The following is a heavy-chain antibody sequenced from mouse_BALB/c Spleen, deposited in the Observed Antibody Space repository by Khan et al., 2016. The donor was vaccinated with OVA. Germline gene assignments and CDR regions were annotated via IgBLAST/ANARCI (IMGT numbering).Heavy chain of an antibody. CDR3: ARQPYYHYDALDY. D-gene: IGHD2-10*01. J-gene: IGHJ4*01. CDR2: IWSDGST. Sequence: QVQLKESGPGLVAPSQSLSITCTISGFSLTSYGIHWVRQPPGKGLEWLVVIWSDGSTTYNSTLKSRLSITKDNSKSQVFLKMNSLQTDDTAMYYCARQPYYHYDALDYWGQGNSVNVSS. V-gene: IGHV2-6-1*01. CDR1: GFSLTSYG.